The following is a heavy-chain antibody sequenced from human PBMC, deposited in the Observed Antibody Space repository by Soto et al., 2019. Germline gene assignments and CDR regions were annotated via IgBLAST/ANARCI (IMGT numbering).Heavy chain of an antibody. Sequence: GGSLRLSCAASGFTFDDYAMHWVRQAPGKGLEWVSGISWNSGSIGYADSVKGRFTISRDNAKNSLYLQMNSLRAEDTALYYCAKDIGSSGWYYFDYWGQGTLVTVSS. CDR2: ISWNSGSI. D-gene: IGHD6-19*01. CDR1: GFTFDDYA. J-gene: IGHJ4*02. CDR3: AKDIGSSGWYYFDY. V-gene: IGHV3-9*01.